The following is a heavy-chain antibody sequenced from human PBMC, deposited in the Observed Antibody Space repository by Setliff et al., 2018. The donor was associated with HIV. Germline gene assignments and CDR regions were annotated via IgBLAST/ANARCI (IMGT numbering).Heavy chain of an antibody. J-gene: IGHJ4*02. Sequence: SETLSLTCGVSGYSISSGYYWGGIRQPAGKGLKWIGRIYPSGSTSYNPSLKCRVSMSIDTSKNQFALRLHSVTAADTAVYYCARDPPGYGDSNDYWGQGTLVTVSS. CDR3: ARDPPGYGDSNDY. V-gene: IGHV4-38-2*02. D-gene: IGHD4-17*01. CDR1: GYSISSGYY. CDR2: IYPSGST.